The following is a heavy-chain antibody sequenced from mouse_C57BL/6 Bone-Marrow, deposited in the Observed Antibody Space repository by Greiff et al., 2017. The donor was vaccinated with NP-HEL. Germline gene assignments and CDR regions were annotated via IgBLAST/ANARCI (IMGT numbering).Heavy chain of an antibody. CDR3: TSPYYGSSYGRDFDY. D-gene: IGHD1-1*01. CDR2: IDPETGGT. CDR1: GYTFTDYE. V-gene: IGHV1-15*01. Sequence: QVQLQQSGAELVRPGASVTLSCKASGYTFTDYEMHWVKQTPVHGLEWIGTIDPETGGTAYTQKFKGQAILTADKSSSTAYMELRSLTSEDSAVYYCTSPYYGSSYGRDFDYWGQGTTLTVSS. J-gene: IGHJ2*01.